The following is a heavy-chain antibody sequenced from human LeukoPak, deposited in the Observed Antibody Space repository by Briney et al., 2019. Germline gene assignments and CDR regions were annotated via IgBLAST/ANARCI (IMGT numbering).Heavy chain of an antibody. D-gene: IGHD3-16*02. CDR2: INPSGSST. CDR3: ARDNSVGDIAWWFDP. Sequence: ASVKVSCKASGYSFTSHYMHWVRQAPGQGLEWMGLINPSGSSTLYAQKFQGRVTMTRDMATTTDYMELSSLRSEDTAVYYCARDNSVGDIAWWFDPWGQGTLVTVSS. J-gene: IGHJ5*02. CDR1: GYSFTSHY. V-gene: IGHV1-46*01.